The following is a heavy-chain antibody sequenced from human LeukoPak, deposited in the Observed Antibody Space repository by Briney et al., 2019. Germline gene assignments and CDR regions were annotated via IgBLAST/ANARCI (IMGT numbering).Heavy chain of an antibody. V-gene: IGHV4-59*02. CDR1: GGSVSDYY. D-gene: IGHD7-27*01. CDR3: ASRKLGNDY. Sequence: SETLSLTCTISGGSVSDYYWSWIRQSPGKGLEWIGYIYYTGSTTYNPSLKSRVTISADTSKNQFSLKLSSVTAADTAVYYCASRKLGNDYWGQGTLVTVSS. J-gene: IGHJ4*02. CDR2: IYYTGST.